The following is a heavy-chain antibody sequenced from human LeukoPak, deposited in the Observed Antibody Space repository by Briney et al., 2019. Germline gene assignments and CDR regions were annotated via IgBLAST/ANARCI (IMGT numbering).Heavy chain of an antibody. CDR3: ARVIGSGDAFDI. CDR1: GGSISSSGYY. Sequence: PSETLSLTCTVSGGSISSSGYYRGWIRQPPGKGLEWIGSMYYSGTTYYSPSLKSRVTISADTSKNQFSLKLDSVTAADTAMYYCARVIGSGDAFDIWGQGTMVTVSS. V-gene: IGHV4-39*07. D-gene: IGHD6-25*01. J-gene: IGHJ3*02. CDR2: MYYSGTT.